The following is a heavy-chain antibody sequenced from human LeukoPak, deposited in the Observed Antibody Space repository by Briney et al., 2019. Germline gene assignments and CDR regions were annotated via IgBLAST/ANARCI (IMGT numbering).Heavy chain of an antibody. Sequence: GGSLRLSWAASGFTFSSYGMHWVRQAPGKGLEWVAVISYDGSNKYYADSVKGRFTISRDNSKNTLYLQMNSLRAEDTAVYYCAKDQQQLVLIPAYYGMDVWGKGTTVTVSS. CDR3: AKDQQQLVLIPAYYGMDV. D-gene: IGHD6-13*01. CDR2: ISYDGSNK. J-gene: IGHJ6*04. V-gene: IGHV3-30*18. CDR1: GFTFSSYG.